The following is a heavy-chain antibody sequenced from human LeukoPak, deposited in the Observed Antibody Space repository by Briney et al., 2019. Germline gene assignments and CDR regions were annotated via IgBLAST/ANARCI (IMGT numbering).Heavy chain of an antibody. CDR3: AKVGYCSGGACYYSGMDV. J-gene: IGHJ6*02. D-gene: IGHD2-15*01. Sequence: PPRGSLRLSCAASGFTFSSYGMHWVRQAPGKGLEWVAVTSHDGSNKYYVDSVKGRFTISRDNIKNTLYLQMNSLRAEDTAVYYCAKVGYCSGGACYYSGMDVWGQGTTVTVSS. CDR1: GFTFSSYG. V-gene: IGHV3-30*18. CDR2: TSHDGSNK.